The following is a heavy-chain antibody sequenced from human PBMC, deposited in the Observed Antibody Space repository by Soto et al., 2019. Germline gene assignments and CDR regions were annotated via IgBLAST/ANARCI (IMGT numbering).Heavy chain of an antibody. CDR1: GGSFSGYY. CDR2: INHSGST. CDR3: ARDYYYGSGTRGRNWFDP. J-gene: IGHJ5*02. D-gene: IGHD3-10*01. Sequence: SETLSLTCAVYGGSFSGYYWSWIRQPPGKGLEWIGEINHSGSTNYNPSLKSRVTISVDTSKNQFSLKLSSVTAADTAVYYCARDYYYGSGTRGRNWFDPWGQGTLVTVSS. V-gene: IGHV4-34*01.